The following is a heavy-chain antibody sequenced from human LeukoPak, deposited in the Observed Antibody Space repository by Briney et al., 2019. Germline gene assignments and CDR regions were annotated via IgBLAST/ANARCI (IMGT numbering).Heavy chain of an antibody. Sequence: GASVKVSCKASGYTFTSYCMHWVRQPPGQGLEWMGIINPSGGSTSYAQKFQGRVTMTRDMSTSTVYMELSSLRSEDTAVYYCARIGLGGHYFDYWGQGTLVTVSS. CDR3: ARIGLGGHYFDY. CDR2: INPSGGST. CDR1: GYTFTSYC. J-gene: IGHJ4*02. D-gene: IGHD2-2*03. V-gene: IGHV1-46*01.